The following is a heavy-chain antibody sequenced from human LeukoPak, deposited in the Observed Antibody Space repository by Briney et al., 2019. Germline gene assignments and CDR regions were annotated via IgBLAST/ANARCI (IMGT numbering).Heavy chain of an antibody. Sequence: PGRSLRLYCAASGFTFSSYAMHWGRQAPGKGLEWVAVISYDGSNKYYADSVKGRFTISRDNSKNTLYLQMNSLRAEDTAVYYCAREVAMVRGVIIPYYFDYWGQGTLVTVSS. V-gene: IGHV3-30*04. D-gene: IGHD3-10*01. CDR2: ISYDGSNK. CDR3: AREVAMVRGVIIPYYFDY. CDR1: GFTFSSYA. J-gene: IGHJ4*02.